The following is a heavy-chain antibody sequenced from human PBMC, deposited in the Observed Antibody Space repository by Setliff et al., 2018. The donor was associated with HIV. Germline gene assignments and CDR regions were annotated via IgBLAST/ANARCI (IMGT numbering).Heavy chain of an antibody. V-gene: IGHV1-3*01. J-gene: IGHJ4*02. Sequence: ASVKVSCKASGYTFTSYAMHWVRQAPGQRLEWMGWINAGNGNTKFSQKFQGRVTITRDTSASTAYMDLSSLKSEDTAVYYCARSIYDSSGYYYDARPSYFDYWGQGTLVTVSS. D-gene: IGHD3-22*01. CDR2: INAGNGNT. CDR1: GYTFTSYA. CDR3: ARSIYDSSGYYYDARPSYFDY.